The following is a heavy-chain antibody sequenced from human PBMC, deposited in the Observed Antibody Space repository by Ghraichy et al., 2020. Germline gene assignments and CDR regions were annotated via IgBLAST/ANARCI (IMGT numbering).Heavy chain of an antibody. Sequence: GGSLRLSCAASGLTFSGYGMHWVRQAPGKGLEWVAFIRYDGSNTYYADSVKGRFTISRDNSKNTLYLQMNSLRAEDTAVYYCVKDLLTGYHTRFDYSGQGTLVPGSS. V-gene: IGHV3-30*02. CDR1: GLTFSGYG. J-gene: IGHJ4*02. CDR3: VKDLLTGYHTRFDY. D-gene: IGHD3-9*01. CDR2: IRYDGSNT.